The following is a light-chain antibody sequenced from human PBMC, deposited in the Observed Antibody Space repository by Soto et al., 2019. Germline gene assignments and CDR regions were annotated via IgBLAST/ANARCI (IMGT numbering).Light chain of an antibody. CDR2: DAS. CDR1: QSISSN. Sequence: EIVMTQSPATLSVSPGERATLSCRASQSISSNLAWYQQKPGQAPRLLIYDASTRATGIPARFSGSGSGTEFTLTISSLQSEDFVVYYCHQYNKWPRTFGQGTKVEIK. J-gene: IGKJ1*01. CDR3: HQYNKWPRT. V-gene: IGKV3-15*01.